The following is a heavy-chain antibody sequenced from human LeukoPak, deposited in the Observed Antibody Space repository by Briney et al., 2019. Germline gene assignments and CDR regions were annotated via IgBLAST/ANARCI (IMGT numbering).Heavy chain of an antibody. J-gene: IGHJ4*02. Sequence: GGSLRLSCAASGFTFSSYGMSWVRQAPGQGLEWVSAISGSGGSTYYADSVKGRFTISRDNSKNTLHLQMNSLRAEDTAVYYCAKCLRRWLQPATDFDYWGQGTLVTVSS. CDR2: ISGSGGST. CDR3: AKCLRRWLQPATDFDY. CDR1: GFTFSSYG. D-gene: IGHD5-24*01. V-gene: IGHV3-23*01.